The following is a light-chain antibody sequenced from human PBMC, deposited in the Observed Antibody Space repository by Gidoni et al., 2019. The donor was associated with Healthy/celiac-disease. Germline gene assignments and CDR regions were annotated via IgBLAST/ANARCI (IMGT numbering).Light chain of an antibody. J-gene: IGKJ3*01. CDR2: AAY. CDR3: QQSYSTPLFT. Sequence: DIQMTQSPSSLSASVGDRVTITCRASQSISSYLKWYQQKPGKAPKRLTYAAYSLQSGVPSRFSGSGSGTDFTLTISRLQPEDLATYYCQQSYSTPLFTFGPXTKVDIK. CDR1: QSISSY. V-gene: IGKV1-39*01.